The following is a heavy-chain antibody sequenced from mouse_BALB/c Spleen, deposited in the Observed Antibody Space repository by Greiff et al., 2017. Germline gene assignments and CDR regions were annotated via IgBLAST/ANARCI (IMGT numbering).Heavy chain of an antibody. CDR1: GFSLTSYG. Sequence: QVQLKQSGPGLVQPSQSLSITCTVSGFSLTSYGVHWVRQSPGKGLEWLGVIWSGGSTDYNAAFISRLSISKDNSKSQVFFKMNSLQANDTAIYYCATPLLRLLAYAMDYWGQGTSVTVSS. CDR3: ATPLLRLLAYAMDY. J-gene: IGHJ4*01. V-gene: IGHV2-2*02. CDR2: IWSGGST. D-gene: IGHD1-2*01.